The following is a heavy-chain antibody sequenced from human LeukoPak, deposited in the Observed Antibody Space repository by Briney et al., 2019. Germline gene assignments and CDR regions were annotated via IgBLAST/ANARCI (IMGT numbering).Heavy chain of an antibody. Sequence: GGSLRLSCAASGFTFSSYWMHWVRQAPGKGLVWVSRINSDGSSTSYADSVKGRFTISRDNAKNTLYLQMNSLRAEDTAVYYCARAFLSPYVAFDIWGQGTMVTVSS. CDR3: ARAFLSPYVAFDI. CDR2: INSDGSST. D-gene: IGHD3-10*02. V-gene: IGHV3-74*01. CDR1: GFTFSSYW. J-gene: IGHJ3*02.